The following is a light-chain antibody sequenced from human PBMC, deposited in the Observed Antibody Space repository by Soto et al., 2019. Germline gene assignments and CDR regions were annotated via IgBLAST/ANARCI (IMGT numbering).Light chain of an antibody. CDR3: CSYTSTSSLFV. CDR1: STDVGGYNY. CDR2: DVT. J-gene: IGLJ1*01. V-gene: IGLV2-14*01. Sequence: QSALTQPASVSGSPGQSITISCTGTSTDVGGYNYVSWYQQHPGKAPKVIIYDVTNRPSGISNRFSGSKSGNTASLTISGLQAEDESDYYCCSYTSTSSLFVFGTGTKVTVL.